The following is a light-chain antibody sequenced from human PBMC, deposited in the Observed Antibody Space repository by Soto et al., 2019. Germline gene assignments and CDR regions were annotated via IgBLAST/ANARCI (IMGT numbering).Light chain of an antibody. Sequence: QAVVTQPPSVSGAPGQRVTISCTGSTSNIGAPFDVHWYQQFPGTAPKVLIFGNTNRPSGVPDRFSGSKSGTSASLAITGLQAEDEADYYCQSYDSSLRGPVFGGGTKLTVL. J-gene: IGLJ3*02. V-gene: IGLV1-40*01. CDR2: GNT. CDR1: TSNIGAPFD. CDR3: QSYDSSLRGPV.